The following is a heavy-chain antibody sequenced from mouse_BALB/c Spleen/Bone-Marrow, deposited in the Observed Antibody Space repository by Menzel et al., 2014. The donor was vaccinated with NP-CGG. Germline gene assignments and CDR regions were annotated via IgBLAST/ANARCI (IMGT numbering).Heavy chain of an antibody. CDR2: SRNKAKYYTT. Sequence: DVKLVESGGGLVQPGDSLRLSCATSGSTFSDFYMDWVRQPPGKRLEWIAASRNKAKYYTTEYSASVKGRFIVSRDTSQSVLYLQMNALRAEDTAIYYCARDVGYGNYFVYWGQGTLVTVSA. D-gene: IGHD2-10*02. J-gene: IGHJ3*01. CDR3: ARDVGYGNYFVY. CDR1: GSTFSDFY. V-gene: IGHV7-1*02.